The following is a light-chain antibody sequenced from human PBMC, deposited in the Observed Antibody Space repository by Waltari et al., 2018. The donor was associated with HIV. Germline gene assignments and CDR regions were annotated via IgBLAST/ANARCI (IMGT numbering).Light chain of an antibody. Sequence: QSVLTQPPSVSGAPGQRVTISCTGGGSNIGAGYDVHWYQHLPASAPKLLIFGSTNRPFGVPDRFSGSKSDTSASLAITVLQAEDEADYYCQSYDSSLSSVLFGGGTKLTVL. CDR2: GST. V-gene: IGLV1-40*01. CDR3: QSYDSSLSSVL. J-gene: IGLJ3*02. CDR1: GSNIGAGYD.